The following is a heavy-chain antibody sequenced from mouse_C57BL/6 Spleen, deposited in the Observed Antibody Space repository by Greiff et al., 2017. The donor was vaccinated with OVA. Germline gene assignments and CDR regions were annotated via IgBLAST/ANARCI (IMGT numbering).Heavy chain of an antibody. J-gene: IGHJ2*01. V-gene: IGHV3-6*01. Sequence: EVQLQESGPGLVKPSQSLSLTCSVPGSSITSGYYWNWIRQFPGNKLAWMGYISYDGSNNYNPSLKNRISITRDTSKNQFFLKLNSVTTEDTATYYCAREYSNYAGDYFDYWGQGTTLTVSS. CDR1: GSSITSGYY. D-gene: IGHD2-5*01. CDR2: ISYDGSN. CDR3: AREYSNYAGDYFDY.